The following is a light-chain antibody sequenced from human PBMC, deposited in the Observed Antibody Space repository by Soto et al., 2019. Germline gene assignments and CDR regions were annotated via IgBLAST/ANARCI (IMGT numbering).Light chain of an antibody. V-gene: IGKV1-39*01. J-gene: IGKJ1*01. CDR1: QSISMF. CDR3: HHSYSIPWT. Sequence: DIHMTQSPSSLSASVGDRVTLTCLASQSISMFLNWYQQKQGKDTKNLIYAASSRHIREPSRFSGSGSGTVFPRNITSLQIQDFATSVCHHSYSIPWTFGQETKV. CDR2: AAS.